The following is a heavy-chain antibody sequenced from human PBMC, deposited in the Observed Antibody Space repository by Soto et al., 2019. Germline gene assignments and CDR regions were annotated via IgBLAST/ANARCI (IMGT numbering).Heavy chain of an antibody. Sequence: ASVKLSCKASGYTFTSYGISWVRQAPGQGLGWMGWISTSNGNTNYAQNLQGRVTMTTDTSTTTAYMELRSLTSDDTAMYYCARTAAAGKYYNGMDVWGQGTTVTVSS. CDR2: ISTSNGNT. J-gene: IGHJ6*02. V-gene: IGHV1-18*01. CDR3: ARTAAAGKYYNGMDV. CDR1: GYTFTSYG. D-gene: IGHD6-13*01.